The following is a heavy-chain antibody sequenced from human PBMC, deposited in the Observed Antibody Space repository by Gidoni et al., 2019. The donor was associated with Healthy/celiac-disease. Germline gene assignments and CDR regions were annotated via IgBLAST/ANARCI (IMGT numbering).Heavy chain of an antibody. J-gene: IGHJ5*02. CDR2: ISGSGGST. CDR1: GFTFSSYA. CDR3: AKDQMRGGDLAPGWFDP. V-gene: IGHV3-23*01. D-gene: IGHD2-21*02. Sequence: EVQLLESGGGLVQPGGSLRLSCAASGFTFSSYAMSWVRQAPGKGLEWVSAISGSGGSTYYADSVKGRLTISRDNSKNTLYLQMNSLRAEDTAVYYCAKDQMRGGDLAPGWFDPWGQGTLVTVSS.